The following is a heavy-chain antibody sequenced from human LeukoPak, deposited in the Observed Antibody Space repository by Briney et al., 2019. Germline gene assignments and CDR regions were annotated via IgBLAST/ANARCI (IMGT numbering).Heavy chain of an antibody. J-gene: IGHJ5*02. D-gene: IGHD3-3*01. CDR3: ARAHYDFWSGVINWFDP. Sequence: SETLSLTCTVSGGSISSYYWSWIRQPPGKGLEWIGDIYYSGSTNYNPSLKSRVTISVDTSKNQFSLKLSSVTAADTAVYYCARAHYDFWSGVINWFDPWGQGTLVTVSS. CDR1: GGSISSYY. V-gene: IGHV4-59*01. CDR2: IYYSGST.